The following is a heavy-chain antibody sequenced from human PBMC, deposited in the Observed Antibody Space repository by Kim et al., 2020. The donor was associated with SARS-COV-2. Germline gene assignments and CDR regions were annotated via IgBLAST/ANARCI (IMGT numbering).Heavy chain of an antibody. D-gene: IGHD3-9*01. J-gene: IGHJ3*02. CDR3: GNPTVYPYAPLDGFDI. CDR1: GFTFSNYA. V-gene: IGHV3-23*01. CDR2: ISGSGGST. Sequence: GGSLRLSCAASGFTFSNYAMSWVRQAPGKGLEWVSVISGSGGSTYYADSVKGRFTISRDNSRNTLFLQMNSLRAEDTAVYYCGNPTVYPYAPLDGFDIWGQGTLVTVS.